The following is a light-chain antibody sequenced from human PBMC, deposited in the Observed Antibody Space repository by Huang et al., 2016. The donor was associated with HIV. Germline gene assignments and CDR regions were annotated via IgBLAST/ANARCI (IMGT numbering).Light chain of an antibody. CDR3: QQRSNWPRT. CDR2: DAS. V-gene: IGKV3-11*01. J-gene: IGKJ1*01. Sequence: EIVLTQSPATLSLSPGERVTLSCRASQSVSSYLAWYQQKPGRAPRLLIYDASNRATGIPVRFSGSGSGTDFTLTISSLEPEDFAVYYCQQRSNWPRTFGQGTKVEIK. CDR1: QSVSSY.